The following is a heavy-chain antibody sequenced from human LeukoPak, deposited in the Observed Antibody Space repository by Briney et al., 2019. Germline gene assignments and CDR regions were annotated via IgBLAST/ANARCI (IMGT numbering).Heavy chain of an antibody. CDR3: ATGYSSGWYFYFQH. J-gene: IGHJ1*01. CDR2: IKQDGSEK. CDR1: GLTFNKYW. Sequence: AGGSLRLSCEASGLTFNKYWMTWVRQAPGKGLEWVANIKQDGSEKNYVDSVKGRFTISRDNAKNSLSLRMNSLSAEDTAVYYCATGYSSGWYFYFQHWGQGSLVPVSS. D-gene: IGHD6-19*01. V-gene: IGHV3-7*01.